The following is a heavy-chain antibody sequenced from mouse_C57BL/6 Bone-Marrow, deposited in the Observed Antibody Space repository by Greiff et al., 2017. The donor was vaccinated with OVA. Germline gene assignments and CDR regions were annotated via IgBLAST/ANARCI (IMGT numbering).Heavy chain of an antibody. Sequence: EVKVVESGGDLVKPGGSLKLSCAASGFTFSSYGMSWVRQTPDKRLEWVATISSGGSYTYYPDSVKGRFTISRDNAKNTLYLQMSSLKSEDTAMDDCARQGLPWFAYWGQGNLVTVSA. J-gene: IGHJ3*01. CDR1: GFTFSSYG. V-gene: IGHV5-6*01. CDR3: ARQGLPWFAY. D-gene: IGHD2-4*01. CDR2: ISSGGSYT.